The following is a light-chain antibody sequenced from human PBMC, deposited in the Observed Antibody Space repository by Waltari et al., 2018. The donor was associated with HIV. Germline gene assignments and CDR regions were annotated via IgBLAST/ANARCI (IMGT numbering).Light chain of an antibody. J-gene: IGLJ1*01. CDR3: GTWDSSLNAYV. V-gene: IGLV1-51*02. CDR1: TSNSGKTP. Sequence: QSVLTQPPSVSAAAGQKVTISCSGLTSNSGKTPVSWYRQLPGTAPKLLVYKNSKRPSGIPDRFSGSKSGTSATLGITGLQTGDEADYYCGTWDSSLNAYVFGSGTRVTVL. CDR2: KNS.